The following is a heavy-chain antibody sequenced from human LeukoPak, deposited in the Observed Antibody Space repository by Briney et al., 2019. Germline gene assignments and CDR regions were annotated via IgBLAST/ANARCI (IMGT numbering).Heavy chain of an antibody. D-gene: IGHD3-22*01. Sequence: ASVKVSRKASGYTLTSYGISWVRQAPGQGLEWMGWISAYNGNANYAQNLQGRVTMTTDTSTSTAYMALRSLKPDDTAVYYCARGTYYYDSSGYSYYFDYWGQGTLVTVSS. J-gene: IGHJ4*02. CDR2: ISAYNGNA. V-gene: IGHV1-18*01. CDR3: ARGTYYYDSSGYSYYFDY. CDR1: GYTLTSYG.